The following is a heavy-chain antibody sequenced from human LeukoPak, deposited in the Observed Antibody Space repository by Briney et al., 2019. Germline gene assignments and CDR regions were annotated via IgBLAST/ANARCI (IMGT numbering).Heavy chain of an antibody. CDR3: AKDRPPTYYYGSGYYPLDV. J-gene: IGHJ6*02. CDR2: ISYDGSNK. CDR1: GFTFSSYA. V-gene: IGHV3-30-3*01. D-gene: IGHD3-10*01. Sequence: GGSLRLSCAASGFTFSSYAMHWVRQAPGKGLEWVAVISYDGSNKYYADSVKGRFTISRDNSKNTLYLQMNSLRAEDTAVYYCAKDRPPTYYYGSGYYPLDVWGQGTTVTVSS.